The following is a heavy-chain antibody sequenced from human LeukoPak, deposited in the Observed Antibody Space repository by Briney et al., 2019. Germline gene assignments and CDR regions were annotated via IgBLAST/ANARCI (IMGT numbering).Heavy chain of an antibody. CDR2: INHSGST. CDR3: ARSNIVVVVAATLRSKWFDP. Sequence: SETLSLTCAVYGGSFSGYYWSWIRRPPGKGLEWIGEINHSGSTNYNPSLKSRVTISVDTSKNQFSLKLSSVTAADTAVYYCARSNIVVVVAATLRSKWFDPWGQGTLVTVSS. CDR1: GGSFSGYY. D-gene: IGHD2-15*01. V-gene: IGHV4-34*01. J-gene: IGHJ5*02.